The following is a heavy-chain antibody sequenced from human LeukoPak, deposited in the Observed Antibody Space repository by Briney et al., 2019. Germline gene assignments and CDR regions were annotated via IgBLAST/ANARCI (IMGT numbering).Heavy chain of an antibody. Sequence: GGSLRLSCAASGFTFDDYGMSWVRQAPGKGLEWVSGINWNGGSTGYADPVKGRFTISRDNAKNSLYLQMNSLRAEDTAVYYCAKQAELRYFDWLLTPSPPDAFDIWGQGTMVTVSS. CDR2: INWNGGST. V-gene: IGHV3-20*04. J-gene: IGHJ3*02. CDR3: AKQAELRYFDWLLTPSPPDAFDI. CDR1: GFTFDDYG. D-gene: IGHD3-9*01.